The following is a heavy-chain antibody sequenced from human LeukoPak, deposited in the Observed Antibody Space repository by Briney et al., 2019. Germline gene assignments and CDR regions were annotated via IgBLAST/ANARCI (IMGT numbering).Heavy chain of an antibody. D-gene: IGHD3-9*01. CDR1: SGSISSHF. V-gene: IGHV4-59*11. J-gene: IGHJ2*01. Sequence: NPSETLSLTCTVSSGSISSHFWSGVRQPPGKGLEGIGYIHYRGNTNYNPSLKSQVTISVEPSKNQLSLKLSSVTATDTAVYYCAKLGGHYDILSGYYETSWYFDLWGRGTLVTVSS. CDR2: IHYRGNT. CDR3: AKLGGHYDILSGYYETSWYFDL.